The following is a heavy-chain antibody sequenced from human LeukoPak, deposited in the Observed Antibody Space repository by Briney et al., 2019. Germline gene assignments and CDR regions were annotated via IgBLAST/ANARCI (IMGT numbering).Heavy chain of an antibody. CDR2: INHSGST. CDR1: GGSFSGYY. D-gene: IGHD2-15*01. CDR3: ARLRNVVLFDY. Sequence: SETLSLTCAVYGGSFSGYYWSWIRQPPGKGLEWIGEINHSGSTNYNPSLRSRVTISVDTSKNQFSLILSSVTAADTAMYFCARLRNVVLFDYWGQGTLVTVSS. V-gene: IGHV4-34*01. J-gene: IGHJ4*02.